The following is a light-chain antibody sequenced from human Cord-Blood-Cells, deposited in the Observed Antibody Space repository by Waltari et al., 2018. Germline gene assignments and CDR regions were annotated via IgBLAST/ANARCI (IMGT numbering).Light chain of an antibody. J-gene: IGKJ4*01. CDR3: QQRSNWPPRLT. CDR2: DAS. Sequence: EIVLTQSPATLSLSPRERATLSCSASQSVSSYLAWYQQKPGQAPRLLIYDASNRATGIPARFSGSGSGTDFTLTISSLEPEDFAVYYCQQRSNWPPRLTFGGGTKVEIK. CDR1: QSVSSY. V-gene: IGKV3-11*01.